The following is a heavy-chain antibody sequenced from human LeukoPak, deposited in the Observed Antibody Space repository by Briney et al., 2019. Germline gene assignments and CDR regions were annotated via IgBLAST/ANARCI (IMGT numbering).Heavy chain of an antibody. CDR1: GYTFIDYY. J-gene: IGHJ3*02. D-gene: IGHD3-9*01. Sequence: ASVKVSCKASGYTFIDYYMHWVRQAPGQGLEWIGWINPNSGGTNYAQKFQGRVTMTRDTSITTAYMELSRLRSDDTAVYYCASYCTILTGYYTDAFDIWGQGTMVTVSS. CDR3: ASYCTILTGYYTDAFDI. CDR2: INPNSGGT. V-gene: IGHV1-2*02.